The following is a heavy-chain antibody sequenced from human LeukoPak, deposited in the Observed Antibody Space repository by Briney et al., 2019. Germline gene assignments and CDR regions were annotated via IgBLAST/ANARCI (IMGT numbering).Heavy chain of an antibody. V-gene: IGHV1-69*05. J-gene: IGHJ5*02. CDR2: IIPIFGTA. Sequence: ASVKVSCKASGGTFSSYAISWVRQAPGQGLEWMGRIIPIFGTANYAQKFQGRVTITTDKSTSTAYMELSSLRSEDTAVYYCARVNQDWFDPWGQGTLVTVSS. CDR1: GGTFSSYA. CDR3: ARVNQDWFDP.